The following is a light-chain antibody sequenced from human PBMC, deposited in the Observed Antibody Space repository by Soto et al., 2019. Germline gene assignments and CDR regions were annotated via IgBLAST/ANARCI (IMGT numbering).Light chain of an antibody. Sequence: DIVMTQSPDSLAVSLGERSTINCKSSQSVLFSSNNKNYLAWYQQKPGQPPKLLIYWASTRESGVPDRFSGSGSGTDFTLAISALQAEDVAVSYCQQYHTTPLSFGGGTKVESK. V-gene: IGKV4-1*01. CDR3: QQYHTTPLS. CDR1: QSVLFSSNNKNY. J-gene: IGKJ4*01. CDR2: WAS.